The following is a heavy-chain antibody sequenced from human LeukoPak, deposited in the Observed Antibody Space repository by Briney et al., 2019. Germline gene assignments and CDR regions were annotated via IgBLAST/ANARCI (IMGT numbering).Heavy chain of an antibody. J-gene: IGHJ4*02. V-gene: IGHV1-69*05. CDR3: AIQYQLLSRLFDY. Sequence: SVKVSCKASGGTFSSYAISWVRQAPGQGLEWMGGIIPIFGTANYAQKLQGRVTMTTDTSTSTAYMELRSLRSDDTAVYYCAIQYQLLSRLFDYWGQGTLVTVSS. CDR1: GGTFSSYA. CDR2: IIPIFGTA. D-gene: IGHD2-2*01.